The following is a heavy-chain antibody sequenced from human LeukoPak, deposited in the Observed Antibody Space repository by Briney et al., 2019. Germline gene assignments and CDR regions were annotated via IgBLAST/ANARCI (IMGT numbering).Heavy chain of an antibody. Sequence: GGSLRLSRAASGFTFSSYAMSWVRQAPGKRLEWVSGISGSGGSTYYADSVKGRFTISRDNSRDTLYLQMNSLRAEDTAVYYCATGRWGSQPSEFDLWGRGTLVIVSS. CDR2: ISGSGGST. CDR1: GFTFSSYA. CDR3: ATGRWGSQPSEFDL. D-gene: IGHD7-27*01. J-gene: IGHJ2*01. V-gene: IGHV3-23*01.